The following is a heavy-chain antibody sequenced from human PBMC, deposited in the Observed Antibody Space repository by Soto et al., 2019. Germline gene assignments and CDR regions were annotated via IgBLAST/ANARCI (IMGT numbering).Heavy chain of an antibody. D-gene: IGHD6-19*01. Sequence: PSETLSLTCTVSGGSISSSSYYWGWIRQPPGKGMEWIGSIYYSGSTYYNPSLKSRVTISVDTSKNQFSLKLSSVTAADTAVYYCARLDSSGWLYYYYGMDVWGQGTTVTVS. CDR1: GGSISSSSYY. CDR2: IYYSGST. J-gene: IGHJ6*02. V-gene: IGHV4-39*01. CDR3: ARLDSSGWLYYYYGMDV.